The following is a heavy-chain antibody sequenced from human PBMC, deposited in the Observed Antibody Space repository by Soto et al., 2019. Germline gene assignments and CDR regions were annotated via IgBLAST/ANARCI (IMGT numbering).Heavy chain of an antibody. CDR2: ISTSSSAI. J-gene: IGHJ6*02. CDR3: ARDGADYDILTGYYDYYYHGMDV. CDR1: GFAFRSYG. D-gene: IGHD3-9*01. V-gene: IGHV3-21*06. Sequence: GGSLRLSCVASGFAFRSYGMNWVRQAPGKGLEWVSSISTSSSAIYYTDSVKGRFTISRDNARNSLYLQMKSLRAEDTAVYFCARDGADYDILTGYYDYYYHGMDVWGQGTTVTVSS.